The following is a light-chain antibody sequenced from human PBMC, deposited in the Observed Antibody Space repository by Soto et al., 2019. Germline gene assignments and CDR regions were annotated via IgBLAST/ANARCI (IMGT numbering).Light chain of an antibody. CDR3: SSYAGSNNV. Sequence: QSALTQPPSASGSPGQSVTISCTGTSSDVGGYNYVSWYQQHPGKAPKLIIYEVNKRPSGVPDRFSGSKSGNTASLAVSGLQVEDEADYYCSSYAGSNNVFGTGTKLTVL. CDR2: EVN. J-gene: IGLJ1*01. CDR1: SSDVGGYNY. V-gene: IGLV2-8*01.